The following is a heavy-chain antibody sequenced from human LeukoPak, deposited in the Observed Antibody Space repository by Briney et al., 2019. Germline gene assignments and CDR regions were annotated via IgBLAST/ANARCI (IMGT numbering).Heavy chain of an antibody. CDR3: ARGFSSWPYYFDY. CDR1: GGSISRDY. Sequence: SETLSLTCSVSGGSISRDYWNWILQPPGKGLEGIGYMYYSGSTNYNPSLKSRVTISIDTSKNQFSLKLSSVTAADTAVYYCARGFSSWPYYFDYWGQGTLVTASS. CDR2: MYYSGST. J-gene: IGHJ4*02. V-gene: IGHV4-59*01. D-gene: IGHD6-13*01.